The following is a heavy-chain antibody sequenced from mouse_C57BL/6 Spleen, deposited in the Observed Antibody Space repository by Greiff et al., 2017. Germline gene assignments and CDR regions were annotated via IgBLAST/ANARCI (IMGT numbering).Heavy chain of an antibody. V-gene: IGHV1-52*01. J-gene: IGHJ2*01. Sequence: QVQLQQPGAELVRPGSSVKLSCKASGYTFTSYWMHWVKQRPIQGLEWIGNIDPSDSDTHYNQKFKDKATLTVDKSSSTAYMQLSSLTSEESAVYYCARAYGSSYYFDYWGQGTTLTVSS. CDR3: ARAYGSSYYFDY. CDR2: IDPSDSDT. D-gene: IGHD1-1*01. CDR1: GYTFTSYW.